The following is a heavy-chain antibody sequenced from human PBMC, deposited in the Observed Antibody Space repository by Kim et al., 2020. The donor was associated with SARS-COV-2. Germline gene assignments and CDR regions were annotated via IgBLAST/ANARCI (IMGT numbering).Heavy chain of an antibody. CDR1: GFTFSSYW. CDR2: IKKDGSEK. V-gene: IGHV3-7*05. J-gene: IGHJ6*02. D-gene: IGHD3-10*01. Sequence: GGSLRLSCAASGFTFSSYWMSWVRQAPGKGLEWVANIKKDGSEKYYVDSVKGRFTLSIDNAKNSLYLQMNSLRAEDTAVYYCAREVPITMVRGVTAYGMDVWGQGTTVTVSS. CDR3: AREVPITMVRGVTAYGMDV.